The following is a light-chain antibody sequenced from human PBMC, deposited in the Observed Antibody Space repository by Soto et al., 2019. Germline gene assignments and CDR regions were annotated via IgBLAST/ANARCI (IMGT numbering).Light chain of an antibody. CDR2: DTS. CDR3: QQYTSGGT. J-gene: IGKJ1*01. V-gene: IGKV3-15*01. Sequence: ILMTQSPATVPRSPEERATLSCRASQSVSSSLAWYQQKPGQAPRLLIYDTSTRATGFPARFSGSGSGTEVTLTRCSLQSEDFPVYYCQQYTSGGTFGQGTKVDIK. CDR1: QSVSSS.